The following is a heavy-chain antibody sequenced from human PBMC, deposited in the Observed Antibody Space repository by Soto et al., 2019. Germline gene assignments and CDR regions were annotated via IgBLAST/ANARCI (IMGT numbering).Heavy chain of an antibody. CDR1: GGSISSYY. CDR2: IYYSGST. V-gene: IGHV4-59*08. CDR3: ARTIGDGSSSRCLPRFYP. D-gene: IGHD2-2*01. Sequence: SETLSPTCTVSGGSISSYYWSWIRQPPGKGLEWIGHIYYSGSTNNNPSLKSRVTISVDTSKNQFSLKLSSVTAADTAVYYCARTIGDGSSSRCLPRFYPWAQGDLVTVSP. J-gene: IGHJ5*02.